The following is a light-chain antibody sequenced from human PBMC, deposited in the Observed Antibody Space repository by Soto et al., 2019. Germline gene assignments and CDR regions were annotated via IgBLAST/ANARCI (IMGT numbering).Light chain of an antibody. Sequence: QSVLTQPASVSGSPGQSITISCTGTSSDVGSYNFVSWYQQLPGKAPKLMIYEVSNRPSGVSNRLSGSKSGNTASLTISGLQAEDEADYYCSSYTTSSNYVFGSGTKVTVL. CDR2: EVS. J-gene: IGLJ1*01. V-gene: IGLV2-14*01. CDR3: SSYTTSSNYV. CDR1: SSDVGSYNF.